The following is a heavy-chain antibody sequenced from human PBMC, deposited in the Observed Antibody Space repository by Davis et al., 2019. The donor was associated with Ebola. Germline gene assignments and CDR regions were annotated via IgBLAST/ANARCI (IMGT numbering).Heavy chain of an antibody. CDR1: GGSISSYY. J-gene: IGHJ4*02. V-gene: IGHV4-59*01. D-gene: IGHD3-22*01. CDR3: ARNRGYSLDY. Sequence: PGGSLRLSCAVYGGSISSYYWSWIRQPPGKGLEWIGYIYYSGSTNYNPSLKSRVTISVDTSKNQFSLKLSSVTAADTAVYYCARNRGYSLDYWGQGTLVTVSS. CDR2: IYYSGST.